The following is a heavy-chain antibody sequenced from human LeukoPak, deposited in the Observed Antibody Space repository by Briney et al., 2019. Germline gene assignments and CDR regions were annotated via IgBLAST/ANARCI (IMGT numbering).Heavy chain of an antibody. CDR1: GYSLTGYY. V-gene: IGHV1-2*02. Sequence: ASVKVSCKASGYSLTGYYMHWVRQAPGQGLEWMGWSNPNSGGTNYAQKFQGRVTMTRDTSISTAYMELSRLRSDDTAVYYCAYDSSGYYERGYDYWGQGTLVTVSS. CDR2: SNPNSGGT. D-gene: IGHD3-22*01. J-gene: IGHJ4*02. CDR3: AYDSSGYYERGYDY.